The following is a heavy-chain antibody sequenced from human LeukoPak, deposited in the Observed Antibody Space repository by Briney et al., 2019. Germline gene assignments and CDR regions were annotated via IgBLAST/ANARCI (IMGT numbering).Heavy chain of an antibody. Sequence: SVKVSCKASGGTFSSYAISWVRQAPGQGLEWMGGIILIFGTANYAQKFQGRVTITADESTSTAYMELSSLRSEDTAVYYCASPKLELDAFDIWGQGTMVTVSS. CDR1: GGTFSSYA. V-gene: IGHV1-69*13. CDR3: ASPKLELDAFDI. D-gene: IGHD1-7*01. CDR2: IILIFGTA. J-gene: IGHJ3*02.